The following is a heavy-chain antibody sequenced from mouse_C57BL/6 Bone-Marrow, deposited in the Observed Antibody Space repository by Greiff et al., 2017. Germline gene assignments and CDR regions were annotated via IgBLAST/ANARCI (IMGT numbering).Heavy chain of an antibody. CDR1: GYTFTSYW. CDR2: IYPSDSET. V-gene: IGHV1-61*01. CDR3: ARSEYSSPWYFDD. Sequence: QVQLQQPGAELVRPGSSVKLSCKASGYTFTSYWMDWVKQRPGQGLEWIGNIYPSDSETHYNQKFKDKATLTVDTSSSTAYMQLSSLTSEDSAVYYGARSEYSSPWYFDDWGQGTTLTVSS. J-gene: IGHJ2*01. D-gene: IGHD1-1*01.